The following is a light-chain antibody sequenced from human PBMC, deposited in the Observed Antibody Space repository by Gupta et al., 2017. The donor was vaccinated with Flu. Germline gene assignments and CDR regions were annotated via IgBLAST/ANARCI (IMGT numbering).Light chain of an antibody. V-gene: IGLV2-23*02. Sequence: SITISCTGSTSDVGSYNLVSWYQQHPGKAPKVMMYEVTKRPSGVSNRFSGSKSGNTASLTISGLQAEDEAYYYCCSYAGSSTLVFGGGTKVTVL. J-gene: IGLJ3*02. CDR2: EVT. CDR3: CSYAGSSTLV. CDR1: TSDVGSYNL.